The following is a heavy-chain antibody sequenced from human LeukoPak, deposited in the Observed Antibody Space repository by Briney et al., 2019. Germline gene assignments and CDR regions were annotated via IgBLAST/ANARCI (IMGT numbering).Heavy chain of an antibody. CDR3: ARDGGNSLSY. Sequence: SETLSLTCTVSGGSISSYYWSWIRQPPGKGLEWIGYIYYSGSTNYNPSLKSRVTISVDTSKNQFSLKLSSVTAADTAVYYCARDGGNSLSYWGQGTLVTVSS. V-gene: IGHV4-59*01. J-gene: IGHJ4*02. CDR2: IYYSGST. D-gene: IGHD4-23*01. CDR1: GGSISSYY.